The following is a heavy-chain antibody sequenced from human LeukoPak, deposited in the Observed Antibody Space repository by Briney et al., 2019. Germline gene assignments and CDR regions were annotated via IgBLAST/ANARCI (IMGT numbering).Heavy chain of an antibody. CDR1: GGSISSSNW. CDR2: IYHSGST. J-gene: IGHJ6*03. Sequence: PSETLSLTCAVSGGSISSSNWWSWVRQPPGKGLELIGEIYHSGSTNYNPSLKSRVTISVDTSKNQFSLKLSSVTAADTAVYYCATRITMVRGVTEYYYYYMDVWGKGTTVTVSS. V-gene: IGHV4-4*02. CDR3: ATRITMVRGVTEYYYYYMDV. D-gene: IGHD3-10*01.